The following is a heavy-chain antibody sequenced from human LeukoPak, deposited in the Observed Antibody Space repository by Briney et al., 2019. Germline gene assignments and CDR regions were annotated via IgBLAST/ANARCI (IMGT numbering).Heavy chain of an antibody. Sequence: SETLSLTCTVSGGSITSYYMNWIRQPPGKGLWWIGYIFCTGTTTYNPSLKSRITLSVDTSKNRFSLKLSSVADADTAVYYCARGMPASGTGWYFDFWGRGTLVTVSS. D-gene: IGHD6-13*01. J-gene: IGHJ2*01. CDR2: IFCTGTT. CDR3: ARGMPASGTGWYFDF. V-gene: IGHV4-59*01. CDR1: GGSITSYY.